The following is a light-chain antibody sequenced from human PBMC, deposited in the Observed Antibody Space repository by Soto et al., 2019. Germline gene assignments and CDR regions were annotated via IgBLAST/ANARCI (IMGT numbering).Light chain of an antibody. V-gene: IGKV3-20*01. CDR1: QSVSSK. Sequence: ETVMTQSPATLSVSPGERATLSCRASQSVSSKLAWYQQKPGQAPRLLIYGASNRATGIPDRFSGSGSGTDFTLTISRLEPEEFAVDYCQQYGSSGTFGQGTKGDIK. J-gene: IGKJ1*01. CDR3: QQYGSSGT. CDR2: GAS.